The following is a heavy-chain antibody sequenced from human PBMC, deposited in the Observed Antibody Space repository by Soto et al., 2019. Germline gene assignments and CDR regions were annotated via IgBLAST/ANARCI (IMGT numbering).Heavy chain of an antibody. CDR2: ISAYNGNT. CDR1: GYTFTSYG. CDR3: ARGTALDYCSSTSCSYYYYYGMDV. D-gene: IGHD2-2*01. Sequence: QVQLVQSGAEVKKPGASVKVSCKASGYTFTSYGISWVRQAPGQGLEWMGWISAYNGNTNYAQKLQGGVTMTTDTSTSTAYMELRSLRSDDTAVYYCARGTALDYCSSTSCSYYYYYGMDVWGQGTTVTVSS. V-gene: IGHV1-18*01. J-gene: IGHJ6*02.